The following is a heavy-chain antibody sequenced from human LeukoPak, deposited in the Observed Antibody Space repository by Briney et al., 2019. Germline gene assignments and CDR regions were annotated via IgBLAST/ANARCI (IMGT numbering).Heavy chain of an antibody. CDR2: IYPADSDT. CDR3: ARFWTGYSDY. D-gene: IGHD3/OR15-3a*01. J-gene: IGHJ4*02. V-gene: IGHV5-51*01. CDR1: GFSFTSYW. Sequence: GESLKIFCKGSGFSFTSYWFGWVRQMPGKGLEWMERIYPADSDTRYSPSFQGQVTISADRSISTAYLQWSSLKASDTAMYYCARFWTGYSDYWGQGTLVTVSS.